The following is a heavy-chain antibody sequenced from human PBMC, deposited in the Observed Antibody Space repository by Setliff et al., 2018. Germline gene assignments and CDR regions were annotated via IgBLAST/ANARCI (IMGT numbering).Heavy chain of an antibody. CDR1: GYTFTSYD. CDR3: ARAWYYNFWSGSQIEY. V-gene: IGHV7-4-1*02. J-gene: IGHJ4*02. Sequence: ASVKVSCKASGYTFTSYDINWVRQATGQGLEWMGWINTNTGNPTYAQGFTGRFVFSLDTSVSTAYLQISSLKAEDTAVYYRARAWYYNFWSGSQIEYWGQGTLVTVSS. D-gene: IGHD3-3*01. CDR2: INTNTGNP.